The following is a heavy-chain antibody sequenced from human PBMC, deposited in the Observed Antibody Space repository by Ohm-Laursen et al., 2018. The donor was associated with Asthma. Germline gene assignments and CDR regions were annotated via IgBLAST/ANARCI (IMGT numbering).Heavy chain of an antibody. V-gene: IGHV3-48*02. CDR3: ARGPLFGHQDLDY. CDR2: ISSSSSTI. D-gene: IGHD3-10*01. J-gene: IGHJ4*02. Sequence: SLRLSCAASGFTFSSYSMNWVRQAPGKGLEWVSYISSSSSTIYYADSVKGRFTISRDNAKNSLYLQMNSLRDEDTAVYYCARGPLFGHQDLDYWGQGTLVTVSS. CDR1: GFTFSSYS.